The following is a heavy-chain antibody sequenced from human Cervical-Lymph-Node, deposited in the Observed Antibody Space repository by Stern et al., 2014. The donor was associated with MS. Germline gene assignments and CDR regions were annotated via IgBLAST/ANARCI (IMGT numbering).Heavy chain of an antibody. D-gene: IGHD5-12*01. J-gene: IGHJ4*02. Sequence: QVQLQESGPGLVKPSQTLSLTCTVSGGSISSGSYYWSWIRQPAGKGLEWIGRIYTSGSTNYNPSLKSRVTTSVDTSKNQFSLKRSSVTAADTAVYYCARDGGYQFDYWGQGTLVTVSS. CDR1: GGSISSGSYY. CDR2: IYTSGST. CDR3: ARDGGYQFDY. V-gene: IGHV4-61*02.